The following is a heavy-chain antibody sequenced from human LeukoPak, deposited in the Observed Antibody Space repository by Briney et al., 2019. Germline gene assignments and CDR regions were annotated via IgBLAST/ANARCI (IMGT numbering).Heavy chain of an antibody. CDR3: AKSYYDISGYPLRPCMDV. J-gene: IGHJ6*03. V-gene: IGHV3-23*01. CDR1: GFSFTTYG. CDR2: VRGSGGSA. D-gene: IGHD3-22*01. Sequence: GGSLRLSCAASGFSFTTYGINWVRQAPGKGLEWVSVVRGSGGSAYYADSVKGRFTISRDTSKSTLYLQMNSLRAENTAVYYCAKSYYDISGYPLRPCMDVWGKGTTVTVSS.